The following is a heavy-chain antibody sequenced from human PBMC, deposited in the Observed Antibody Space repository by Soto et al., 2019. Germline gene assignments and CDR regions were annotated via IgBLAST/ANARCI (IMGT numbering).Heavy chain of an antibody. D-gene: IGHD3-10*01. J-gene: IGHJ4*02. CDR2: ISAYNDNT. CDR3: AREYGSGSRFDY. Sequence: QVQLVQSGAEVKKPGASVKVSCKASGYTFTSYGISWVRQAPGQGLEWMGWISAYNDNTNYAQKLQGRVTMPTDTSTSTAYIELRRLRSDDTAVYYCAREYGSGSRFDYWGQGTLVTVSS. CDR1: GYTFTSYG. V-gene: IGHV1-18*01.